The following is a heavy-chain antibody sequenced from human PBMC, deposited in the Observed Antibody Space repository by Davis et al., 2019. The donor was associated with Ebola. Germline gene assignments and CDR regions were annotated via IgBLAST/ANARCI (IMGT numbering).Heavy chain of an antibody. CDR1: GSTFSTSS. CDR2: ISSSSYYI. V-gene: IGHV3-21*01. D-gene: IGHD5-24*01. CDR3: ARDPHGYNSNFDY. Sequence: GGSLRPSCAASGSTFSTSSMHWVRQAPGKGLVWVSSISSSSYYIYYADSLKGRFTIPRDNAKNSLYLQMNSLRAEDTAVYYCARDPHGYNSNFDYWGQGTLVTVSS. J-gene: IGHJ4*02.